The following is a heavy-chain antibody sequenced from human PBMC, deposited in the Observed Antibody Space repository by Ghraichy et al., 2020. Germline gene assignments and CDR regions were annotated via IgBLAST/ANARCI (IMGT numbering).Heavy chain of an antibody. J-gene: IGHJ2*01. V-gene: IGHV3-23*01. CDR2: ISGSGGSI. CDR1: GLTFSNFA. Sequence: GGSLRLSCAVSGLTFSNFAMAWVRQAPGKGLEWVSTISGSGGSIWYADSGKGRFIISRDNSRSTFYLQMNSLRAEDTAVYYCVKGKGSGSYGNWSFNIWGRGTPFTVSP. CDR3: VKGKGSGSYGNWSFNI. D-gene: IGHD1-26*01.